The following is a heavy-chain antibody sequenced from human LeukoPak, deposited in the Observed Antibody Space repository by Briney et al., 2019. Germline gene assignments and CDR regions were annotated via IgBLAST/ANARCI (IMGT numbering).Heavy chain of an antibody. CDR2: ISGSGGST. D-gene: IGHD3-3*01. CDR1: GFTFSSYA. V-gene: IGHV3-23*01. Sequence: PGGSLRLSCAASGFTFSSYAMSWVRQAPGKGLEWVSAISGSGGSTYYADSVKGRFTISRDNSKNTLYLQMNSLRTEDTAVYYCASGITIFGVVNVQIDYWGQGTLVTVSS. J-gene: IGHJ4*02. CDR3: ASGITIFGVVNVQIDY.